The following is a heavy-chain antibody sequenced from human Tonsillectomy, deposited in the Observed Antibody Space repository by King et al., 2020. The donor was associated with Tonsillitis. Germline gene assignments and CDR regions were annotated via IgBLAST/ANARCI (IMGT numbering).Heavy chain of an antibody. CDR1: GYTFTSYD. V-gene: IGHV1-8*02. CDR3: ARSYREGLRNWFDP. CDR2: MNPNSGNT. Sequence: QLVQSGAEVKKPGASVKVSCKASGYTFTSYDINWVRQATGQGLEWMGWMNPNSGNTGYAQKFQGRVTMXRNTSISTAXMELSSLRSEDTAVYYCARSYREGLRNWFDPWGQXTLVTVSS. J-gene: IGHJ5*02. D-gene: IGHD1-14*01.